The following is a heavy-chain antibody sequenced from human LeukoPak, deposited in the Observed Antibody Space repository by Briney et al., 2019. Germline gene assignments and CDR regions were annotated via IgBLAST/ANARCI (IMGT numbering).Heavy chain of an antibody. CDR2: INPNSGGT. CDR1: GYTFTGYY. J-gene: IGHJ4*02. Sequence: ASVKVSCKASGYTFTGYYMHWVRQAPGQGLEWMGWINPNSGGTNYAQKFQGRVTMTRDTSISTAYMELSRLRSDDTAVYYYAAFYCSSTSCYGYFDYWGQGTLVTVSS. CDR3: AAFYCSSTSCYGYFDY. V-gene: IGHV1-2*02. D-gene: IGHD2-2*01.